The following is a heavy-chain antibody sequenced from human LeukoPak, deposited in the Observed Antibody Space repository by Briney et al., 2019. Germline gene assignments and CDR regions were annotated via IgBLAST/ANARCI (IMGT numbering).Heavy chain of an antibody. CDR3: ARAPLGTNYFDY. J-gene: IGHJ4*02. CDR1: GGSINSYY. CDR2: IYYSGST. Sequence: SETLSLTCTVSGGSINSYYWGWIRQPPGKGLEWIGSIYYSGSTYYNPSLKSRVTISVDTSKNQFSLKLSSVTAADTAVYYCARAPLGTNYFDYWGQGTLVTVSS. D-gene: IGHD3-16*01. V-gene: IGHV4-39*01.